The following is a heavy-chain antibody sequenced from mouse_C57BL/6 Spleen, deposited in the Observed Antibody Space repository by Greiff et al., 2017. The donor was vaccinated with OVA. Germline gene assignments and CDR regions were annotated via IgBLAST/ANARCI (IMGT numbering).Heavy chain of an antibody. CDR1: GYTFTDYY. D-gene: IGHD1-1*01. J-gene: IGHJ2*01. V-gene: IGHV1-76*01. CDR3: ARGPAYGSFDD. Sequence: QVQLKQSGAELVRPGASVKLSCKASGYTFTDYYINWVKQRPGQGLEWIARIYPGSGNTYYNEKFKGKATLTAEKSSSTAYMQLSSLTSEDSAVYVCARGPAYGSFDDWGKGTTLTVSS. CDR2: IYPGSGNT.